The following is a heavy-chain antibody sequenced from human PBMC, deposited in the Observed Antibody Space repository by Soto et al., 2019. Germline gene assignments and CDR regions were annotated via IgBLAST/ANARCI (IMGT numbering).Heavy chain of an antibody. CDR2: IYSGGST. CDR3: ARDKRTVTNYYYYYMDV. J-gene: IGHJ6*03. Sequence: GSLRLSCAASGFTVGSNYMSWVRQAPGKGLEWVSVIYSGGSTYYADSVKGRFTISRDNSKNTLYLQMNSLRAEDTAVYYCARDKRTVTNYYYYYMDVWGKGTTVTVSS. D-gene: IGHD4-17*01. CDR1: GFTVGSNY. V-gene: IGHV3-66*01.